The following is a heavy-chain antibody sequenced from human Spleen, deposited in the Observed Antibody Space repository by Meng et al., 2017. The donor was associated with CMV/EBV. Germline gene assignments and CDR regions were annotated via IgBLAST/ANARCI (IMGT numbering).Heavy chain of an antibody. CDR1: GFTFRSHG. CDR2: VWYAGNSK. D-gene: IGHD3-16*01. J-gene: IGHJ1*01. V-gene: IGHV3-33*01. Sequence: GGSLRLSCAASGFTFRSHGMHWVRQAPGKGLEWVAVVWYAGNSKHYADSVKGRFTISRDNPKNTLYLQMNSLRVEDTAVYYCARDVGAFRAEYFQNWGQGTLVTVSS. CDR3: ARDVGAFRAEYFQN.